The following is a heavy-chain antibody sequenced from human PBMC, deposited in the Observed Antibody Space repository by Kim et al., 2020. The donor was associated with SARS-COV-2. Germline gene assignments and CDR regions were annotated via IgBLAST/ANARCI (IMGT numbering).Heavy chain of an antibody. CDR1: GYTFTRNA. CDR2: VNTGNGDT. Sequence: ASVKVSCTASGYTFTRNAMHWVRQATGQGLEWMGWVNTGNGDTKYSQKLQGRVTITRDTSASTVYMELSSLRSEDTAVYYCARDKYYGSGRGTNFDSWGQ. CDR3: ARDKYYGSGRGTNFDS. J-gene: IGHJ4*02. D-gene: IGHD3-10*01. V-gene: IGHV1-3*04.